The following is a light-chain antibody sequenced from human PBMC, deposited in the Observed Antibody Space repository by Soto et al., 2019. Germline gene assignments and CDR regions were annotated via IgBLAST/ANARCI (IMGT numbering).Light chain of an antibody. Sequence: QSAMTQPPSVSAAPGQKVTISCSGSSSSIGGNSVSWYQQLPGTAPKLLIYRNNQRPSGVPDRFSGSKSGTSASLAISGLRSEDEADYYCAAWDDSLSVFYVFGTGTKLTVL. J-gene: IGLJ1*01. CDR3: AAWDDSLSVFYV. V-gene: IGLV1-47*01. CDR2: RNN. CDR1: SSSIGGNS.